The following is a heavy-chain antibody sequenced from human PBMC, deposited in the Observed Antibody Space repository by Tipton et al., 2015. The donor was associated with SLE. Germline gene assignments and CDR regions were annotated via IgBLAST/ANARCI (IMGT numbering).Heavy chain of an antibody. V-gene: IGHV1-8*01. Sequence: QLVQSGAEVKEPGASVKVSCKASGYSFTDYDINWVRQATGQGLEWMGWMSPNSENSAYAQNFQGRVTLTRNASISTAYMELSSLRSEDTAVYYCAKVVTAGLYWYFDLWGRGTRVTVSS. J-gene: IGHJ2*01. D-gene: IGHD2-21*02. CDR2: MSPNSENS. CDR1: GYSFTDYD. CDR3: AKVVTAGLYWYFDL.